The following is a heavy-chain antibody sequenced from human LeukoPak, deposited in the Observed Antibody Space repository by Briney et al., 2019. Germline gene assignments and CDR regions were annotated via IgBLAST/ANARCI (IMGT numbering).Heavy chain of an antibody. CDR1: GGSISSGSYY. J-gene: IGHJ4*02. CDR2: IYYSGTA. Sequence: TSETLSLTCSVSGGSISSGSYYWSWIRQPPGKGLEWIGYIYYSGTANYNPSLKSRVTISVDTSKNQFSLKLSSVTAADTAVYYCASPSPFNYDSSGSDYWGQGTLVTVSS. V-gene: IGHV4-61*01. CDR3: ASPSPFNYDSSGSDY. D-gene: IGHD3-22*01.